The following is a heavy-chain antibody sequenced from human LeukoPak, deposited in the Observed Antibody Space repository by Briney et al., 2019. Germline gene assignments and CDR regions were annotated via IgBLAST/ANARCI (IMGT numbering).Heavy chain of an antibody. Sequence: GGSLRLSCEGSGFTFSNYWMGWVRQAPGKGLQWVANIKTDGSEKYYVDSVKGRSTISRDNAKNSLHLQMNSLRAEDTAVYYCATYSSLNRREFQYWGQGTLLTVSS. D-gene: IGHD3-22*01. CDR1: GFTFSNYW. CDR3: ATYSSLNRREFQY. J-gene: IGHJ1*01. CDR2: IKTDGSEK. V-gene: IGHV3-7*01.